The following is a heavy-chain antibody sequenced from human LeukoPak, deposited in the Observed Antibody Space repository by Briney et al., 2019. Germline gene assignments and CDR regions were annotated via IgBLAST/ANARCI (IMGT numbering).Heavy chain of an antibody. D-gene: IGHD3-10*01. CDR2: ILGSGGGT. Sequence: GGSLRLSCAASGFTFSTYVMTWVRQAPGKGLEWVSAILGSGGGTYYTDSVKARFTISRDNSKNTLYLQMHSLRAEDTAVYYCATTPGAFYYYHMDVWGQGTTVTVSS. CDR3: ATTPGAFYYYHMDV. V-gene: IGHV3-23*01. J-gene: IGHJ6*02. CDR1: GFTFSTYV.